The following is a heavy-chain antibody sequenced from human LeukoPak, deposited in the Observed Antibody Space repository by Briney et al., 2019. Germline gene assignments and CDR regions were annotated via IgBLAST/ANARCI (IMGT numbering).Heavy chain of an antibody. CDR2: IYHSGST. J-gene: IGHJ4*02. CDR3: ASLPLGD. V-gene: IGHV4-38-2*01. Sequence: PSETLSLTCDVSGYSISSGYYWGWIRQPPGKGLEWIGSIYHSGSTYYNPSLNSRATISVDTSKNQFSLKLSSVTAADTAVYYCASLPLGDWGQGTLVTVSS. CDR1: GYSISSGYY.